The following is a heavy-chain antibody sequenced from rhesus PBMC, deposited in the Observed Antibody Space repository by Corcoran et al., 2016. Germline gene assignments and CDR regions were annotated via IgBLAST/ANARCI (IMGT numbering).Heavy chain of an antibody. CDR3: TSGPYYEDDYGYPVAFDD. CDR1: GFTFSSYG. Sequence: EVQLVESGGGLVQPGGSLRLSCAASGFTFSSYGMSWVRQAPGKGLEWVSSISSASSYIYYAAPLKSHFTLTRDTATTSLSLQINSRRAEDTAVYYCTSGPYYEDDYGYPVAFDDWGQGVLVTVSS. D-gene: IGHD3-9*01. CDR2: ISSASSYI. V-gene: IGHV3S16*01. J-gene: IGHJ4*01.